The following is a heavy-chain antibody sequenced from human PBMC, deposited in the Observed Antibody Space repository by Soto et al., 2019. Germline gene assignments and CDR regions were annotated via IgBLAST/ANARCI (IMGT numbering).Heavy chain of an antibody. CDR2: ISGSGGST. Sequence: GGSLRLSCAASGLTFSSYAMSWVRQAPGKGLEWVSAISGSGGSTYYADSVKGRFTISRDNSKNTLYLQMNSLRAEDTAVYYCAKDLDYYYYGMDVWGQGTTVTVSS. CDR3: AKDLDYYYYGMDV. J-gene: IGHJ6*02. V-gene: IGHV3-23*01. CDR1: GLTFSSYA.